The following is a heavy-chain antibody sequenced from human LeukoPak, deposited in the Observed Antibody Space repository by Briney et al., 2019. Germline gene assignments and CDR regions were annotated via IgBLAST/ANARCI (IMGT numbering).Heavy chain of an antibody. J-gene: IGHJ3*02. CDR3: ARDQYDYYDSSGSHAFDI. V-gene: IGHV4-59*01. Sequence: SETLSLTCTVSGGSISSYYWSWIRQPPGKGLEWIGYTYYSGSTNYNPSLKSRVTISVDTSKNQFSLKLSSVTAADTAVYYCARDQYDYYDSSGSHAFDIWGQGTMVTVSS. D-gene: IGHD3-22*01. CDR2: TYYSGST. CDR1: GGSISSYY.